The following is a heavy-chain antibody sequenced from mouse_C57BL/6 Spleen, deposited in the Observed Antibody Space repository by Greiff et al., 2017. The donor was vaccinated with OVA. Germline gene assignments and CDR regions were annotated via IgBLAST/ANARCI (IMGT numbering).Heavy chain of an antibody. Sequence: QVQLQQPGAELVRPGSSVKLSCKASGYTFNSYCMHWVKQRPIQGLEWIGNIDPYDGETQYNQKFKDKATLTVDKSSSTAYLQLSSLTSEASAVYDYARGNDGYGATDYWGQGTSITVSS. J-gene: IGHJ4*01. D-gene: IGHD2-3*01. V-gene: IGHV1-52*01. CDR1: GYTFNSYC. CDR2: IDPYDGET. CDR3: ARGNDGYGATDY.